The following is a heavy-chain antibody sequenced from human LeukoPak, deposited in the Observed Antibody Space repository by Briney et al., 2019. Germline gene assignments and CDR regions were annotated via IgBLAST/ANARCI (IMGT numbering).Heavy chain of an antibody. D-gene: IGHD6-13*01. CDR1: GFTFSSYG. J-gene: IGHJ4*02. CDR2: IKQDGSEK. Sequence: PGGSLRLSCAASGFTFSSYGMHWVRQAPGKGLEWVANIKQDGSEKYYVDSVKGRFTISRDNAKNSLYLQMNSLRAEDTAVYYCARGSTSTGYSSSWLFDYWGQGTLVTVSS. CDR3: ARGSTSTGYSSSWLFDY. V-gene: IGHV3-7*01.